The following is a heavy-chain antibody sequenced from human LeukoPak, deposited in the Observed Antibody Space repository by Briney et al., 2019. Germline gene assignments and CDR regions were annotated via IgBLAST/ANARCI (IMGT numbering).Heavy chain of an antibody. Sequence: PGGSLRLSCATSGFTFDDYTMHWVRQAPGKGLEWVSLITWDGGRTNYADSVKGRFTISRDNSKNTLYLQMNSLRAEDTAVYYCAKDVSIAAAGVFDYWGQGTLVTVSS. J-gene: IGHJ4*02. CDR1: GFTFDDYT. CDR2: ITWDGGRT. D-gene: IGHD6-13*01. CDR3: AKDVSIAAAGVFDY. V-gene: IGHV3-43*01.